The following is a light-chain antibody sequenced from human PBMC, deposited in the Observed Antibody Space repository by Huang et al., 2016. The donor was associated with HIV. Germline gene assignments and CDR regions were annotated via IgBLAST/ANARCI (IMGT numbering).Light chain of an antibody. CDR1: QNVNKY. CDR2: DTS. CDR3: QWRSHWPPIT. J-gene: IGKJ5*01. Sequence: ETLLTQSPATLSVSPGERATLPCRASQNVNKYVTWYQQKPGQPPRRLIYDTSKRASGIPARCSGSGSGTEVNLTRSSLEPEDLAVYFCQWRSHWPPITFGQGTRLHI. V-gene: IGKV3-11*01.